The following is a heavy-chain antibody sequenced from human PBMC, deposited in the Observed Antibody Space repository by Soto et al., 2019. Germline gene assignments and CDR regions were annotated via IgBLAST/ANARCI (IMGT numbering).Heavy chain of an antibody. V-gene: IGHV1-18*01. CDR1: GYTFPRYG. CDR2: ISAYNGNT. CDR3: ARDCGGDCYSFRDYFDY. J-gene: IGHJ4*02. D-gene: IGHD2-21*02. Sequence: SVQVSCKASGYTFPRYGIIWVRQAPVQVLEWMGWISAYNGNTNYAQKLQGRVTMTTDTSTSTAYMELRSLRSDDTAVYYCARDCGGDCYSFRDYFDYWRQGNLVTVSS.